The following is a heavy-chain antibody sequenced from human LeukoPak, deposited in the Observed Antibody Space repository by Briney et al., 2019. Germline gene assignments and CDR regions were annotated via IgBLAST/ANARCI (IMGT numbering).Heavy chain of an antibody. Sequence: GGSLRLSCAASGFTFSSYSMNWVRQAPGKGLEWVSSISSSSSYIYYADSVKGRFTISRDNAKNSLYLQMNSLRAEDTPVYYCARDLNAPIFGVVISFDYWGQGTLVTVSS. CDR2: ISSSSSYI. J-gene: IGHJ4*02. CDR3: ARDLNAPIFGVVISFDY. V-gene: IGHV3-21*01. D-gene: IGHD3-3*02. CDR1: GFTFSSYS.